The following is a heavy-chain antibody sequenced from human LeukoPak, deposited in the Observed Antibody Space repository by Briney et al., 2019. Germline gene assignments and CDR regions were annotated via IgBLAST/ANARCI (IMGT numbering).Heavy chain of an antibody. D-gene: IGHD3-9*01. J-gene: IGHJ5*02. CDR3: ARVVDILTGYGNWFDP. Sequence: SETLSLTCTVSGYSISSGYYWGWIRQPPGKGLEWIGSIYHSGSTYYNPSLKSRVTISVDTSKNQFSLKLSSVTAADTAVYYCARVVDILTGYGNWFDPWGQGTLVTVSS. CDR1: GYSISSGYY. CDR2: IYHSGST. V-gene: IGHV4-38-2*02.